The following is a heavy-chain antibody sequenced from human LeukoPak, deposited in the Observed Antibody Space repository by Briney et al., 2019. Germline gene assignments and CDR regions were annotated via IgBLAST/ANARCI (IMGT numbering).Heavy chain of an antibody. V-gene: IGHV3-30*18. J-gene: IGHJ4*02. CDR3: AKDGLAAAGWFDY. Sequence: PGRSLRLSCAAPGFTFSYYGMHWVRQAPGKGLEWVAVISYDGSSKYYADSVKGRFTISRDNSKNTLYLQMNSLRAEDTAVYYCAKDGLAAAGWFDYWGQGTLVTVSS. CDR2: ISYDGSSK. CDR1: GFTFSYYG. D-gene: IGHD6-13*01.